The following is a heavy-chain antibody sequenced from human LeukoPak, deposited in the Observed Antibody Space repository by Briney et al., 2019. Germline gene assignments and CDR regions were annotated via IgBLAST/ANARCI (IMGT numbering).Heavy chain of an antibody. V-gene: IGHV4-30-2*03. Sequence: PSQTLSLTCAVSGGSISSGDYSWSWIRQPPGNGLEWIGYIYYTGSTYYNPSLKSRVTISVDTSKNQFSLKLSSVTAADTAVYYCARREDIVVFDYWGQGSLVTVSS. D-gene: IGHD2-15*01. CDR2: IYYTGST. J-gene: IGHJ4*02. CDR3: ARREDIVVFDY. CDR1: GGSISSGDYS.